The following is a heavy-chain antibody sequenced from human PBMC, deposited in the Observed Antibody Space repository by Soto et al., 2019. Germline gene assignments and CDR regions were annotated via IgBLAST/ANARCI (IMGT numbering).Heavy chain of an antibody. V-gene: IGHV4-59*01. J-gene: IGHJ5*02. CDR1: GGSISSYY. CDR2: TAYTGNT. Sequence: SETLSLTCTVSGGSISSYYWSWIRQLPGKGLEWIAYTAYTGNTNYNPSLGSRVTISIDAPENQISLELTSVTAADTAFYYCARDTVLTGMFDLWGQGTLVTVSS. CDR3: ARDTVLTGMFDL. D-gene: IGHD4-17*01.